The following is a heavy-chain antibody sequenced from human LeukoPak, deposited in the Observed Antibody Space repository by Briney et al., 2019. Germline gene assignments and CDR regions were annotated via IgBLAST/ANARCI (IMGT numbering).Heavy chain of an antibody. CDR3: ARAGTGYSSGLPDY. Sequence: PSETLSLTCSVSGGSISSGSYYWSWIRQPAGKGLEWIGRIYTSGSTNYNPSLKSRVTISVDTSKNQFSLKLSSVTAADTAVYYCARAGTGYSSGLPDYWGQGTLVTVSS. J-gene: IGHJ4*02. CDR2: IYTSGST. CDR1: GGSISSGSYY. D-gene: IGHD6-19*01. V-gene: IGHV4-61*02.